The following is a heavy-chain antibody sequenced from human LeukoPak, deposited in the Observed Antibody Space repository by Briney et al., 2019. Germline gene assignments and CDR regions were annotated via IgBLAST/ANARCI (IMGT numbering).Heavy chain of an antibody. CDR3: ATVDYGGNSADY. V-gene: IGHV3-30-3*01. CDR2: ISYDGSNK. J-gene: IGHJ4*02. Sequence: GRSLRLSCAASGFTFSSYAMHWVRQAPGKGLEWVAVISYDGSNKYYADSVKGRFTISRDNSKNTLYLQMNSLRAEDTAVYYCATVDYGGNSADYWGQGTLVTVSS. CDR1: GFTFSSYA. D-gene: IGHD4-23*01.